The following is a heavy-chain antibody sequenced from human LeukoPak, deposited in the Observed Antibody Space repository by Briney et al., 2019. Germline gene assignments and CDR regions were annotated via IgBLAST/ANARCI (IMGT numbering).Heavy chain of an antibody. Sequence: GGSLRLSCAASGFTFSSYAMHWVRQAPGKGLEYVSAISSNGGSTYYANSVKGRFTISRDNSKNTLYLQMGSLRAEDMAVYYCARGKPADYWGQGTLVTASS. CDR2: ISSNGGST. V-gene: IGHV3-64*01. J-gene: IGHJ4*02. CDR3: ARGKPADY. CDR1: GFTFSSYA.